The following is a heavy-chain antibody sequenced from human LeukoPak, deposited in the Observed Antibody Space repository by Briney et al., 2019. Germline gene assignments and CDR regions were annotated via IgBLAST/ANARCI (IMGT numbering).Heavy chain of an antibody. CDR3: PREQVGIAEAVRYYYYGMDV. CDR2: INPSGGST. D-gene: IGHD6-19*01. Sequence: ASVKVSCKASGYNFISYYMHWVRQAPGHGREWRGIINPSGGSTSYAQKFQEQVTMTRDTATSTVYMALTRLKSADTAVYYCPREQVGIAEAVRYYYYGMDVWGQGTTVTASS. CDR1: GYNFISYY. J-gene: IGHJ6*02. V-gene: IGHV1-46*01.